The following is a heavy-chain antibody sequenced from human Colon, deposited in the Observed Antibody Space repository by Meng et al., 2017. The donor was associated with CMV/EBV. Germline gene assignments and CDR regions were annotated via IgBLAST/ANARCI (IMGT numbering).Heavy chain of an antibody. CDR2: ISANNGDT. V-gene: IGHV1-18*01. Sequence: ASVKVSCKASGYNFTSYGISWVRQAPGQGLEWMGWISANNGDTNYAQKVQGRVTMTTDTSTNTAYLEVRSLRSDDTAVYYCARFLVVSAASKYYGMDFWGQGALVTVSS. CDR1: GYNFTSYG. J-gene: IGHJ4*02. D-gene: IGHD2-2*01. CDR3: ARFLVVSAASKYYGMDF.